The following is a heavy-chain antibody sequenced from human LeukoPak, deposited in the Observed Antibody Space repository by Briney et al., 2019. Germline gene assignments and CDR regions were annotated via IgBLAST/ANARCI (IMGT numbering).Heavy chain of an antibody. CDR3: ARSGVAATPRYYYYYYYYMDV. D-gene: IGHD2-15*01. V-gene: IGHV3-53*01. CDR2: LYSGGST. Sequence: SGGSLRLSCAASAFTVSSNYMSWVRQAPGKGLEWVSVLYSGGSTYYADSVKGRFTISRDNSKNTLYLQMNSLRAEDTAVYYCARSGVAATPRYYYYYYYYMDVWGKGTTVTVSS. J-gene: IGHJ6*03. CDR1: AFTVSSNY.